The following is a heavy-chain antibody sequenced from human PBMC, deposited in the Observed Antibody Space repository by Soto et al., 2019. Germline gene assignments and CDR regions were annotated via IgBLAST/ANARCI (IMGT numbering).Heavy chain of an antibody. Sequence: ASVKVSCKASGYTFTSYGISWVRQAPGQGLEWMGWISAYNGNTNYAQKLQGRVTMTTDTSTSTAYMELRSLRSDDTAVYYCAREPHPTIRIDTDPSYSSYYYYYYMDVWGKGTTVTVSS. CDR1: GYTFTSYG. D-gene: IGHD3-16*01. CDR3: AREPHPTIRIDTDPSYSSYYYYYYMDV. J-gene: IGHJ6*03. CDR2: ISAYNGNT. V-gene: IGHV1-18*01.